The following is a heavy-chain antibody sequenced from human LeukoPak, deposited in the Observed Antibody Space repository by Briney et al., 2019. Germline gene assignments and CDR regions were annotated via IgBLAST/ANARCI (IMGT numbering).Heavy chain of an antibody. CDR2: IYHGDSDT. Sequence: GESLKISCKGSGYNFGTSWIGWVRQMPGKGLEWMGIIYHGDSDTRYSPSFQGQVTISADKSINTAYLQWSSLKASDTAMYYCARLTGDGVGHEFDYWGQGTLVTVSS. V-gene: IGHV5-51*01. CDR1: GYNFGTSW. CDR3: ARLTGDGVGHEFDY. D-gene: IGHD7-27*01. J-gene: IGHJ4*02.